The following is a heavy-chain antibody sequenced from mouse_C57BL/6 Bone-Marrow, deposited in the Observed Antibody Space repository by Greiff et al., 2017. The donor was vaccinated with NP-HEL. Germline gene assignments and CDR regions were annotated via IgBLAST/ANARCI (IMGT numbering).Heavy chain of an antibody. J-gene: IGHJ4*01. D-gene: IGHD2-4*01. Sequence: EVQRVESEGGLVQPGSSMKLSCTASGFTFSDYYMAWVRQVPEKGLEWVANINYDGSSTYYLDSLKSRFIISRDNAKNILYLQMSSLKSEDTATYYCASYDYDGAMDYWGQGTSVTVSS. CDR2: INYDGSST. CDR1: GFTFSDYY. V-gene: IGHV5-16*01. CDR3: ASYDYDGAMDY.